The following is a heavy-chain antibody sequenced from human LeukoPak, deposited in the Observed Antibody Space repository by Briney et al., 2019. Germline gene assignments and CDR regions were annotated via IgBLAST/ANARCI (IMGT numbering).Heavy chain of an antibody. V-gene: IGHV1-69*06. J-gene: IGHJ4*02. CDR3: AKNLYYYDSSGHLFDY. CDR1: GGTFSSYA. Sequence: SVKVSCKASGGTFSSYAISWVRQAPGQGLEWMGGIIPIFGTANYAQKFQGRVTITADKSTSTAYMELSSLRAEDTAVYYCAKNLYYYDSSGHLFDYWGQGTLVTVSS. CDR2: IIPIFGTA. D-gene: IGHD3-22*01.